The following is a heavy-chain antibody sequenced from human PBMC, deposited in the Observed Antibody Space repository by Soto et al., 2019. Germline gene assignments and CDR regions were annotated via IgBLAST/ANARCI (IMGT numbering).Heavy chain of an antibody. J-gene: IGHJ4*02. Sequence: QVQLMQSGTEVKKPGASVKVSCKASGSSFSNYGVTWLRQAPGQGLEWMGWISAYSGNTHYAQKFQGRLAVTTDTSTNAAYMELTSLTSDDTAVYYCARLRENSGGWPYYFDFWGQGTLVTVSS. CDR2: ISAYSGNT. D-gene: IGHD6-19*01. CDR3: ARLRENSGGWPYYFDF. CDR1: GSSFSNYG. V-gene: IGHV1-18*01.